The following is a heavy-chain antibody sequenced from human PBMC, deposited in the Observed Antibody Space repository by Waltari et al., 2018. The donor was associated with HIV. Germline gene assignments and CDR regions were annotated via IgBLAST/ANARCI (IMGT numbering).Heavy chain of an antibody. CDR1: GGSISSYY. Sequence: QVQLQESGPGLVKPSETLSLTCTVSGGSISSYYWSWIRQPPGKGLEWIGYIYYSGSTNYNPSLMSRVTIAVDTSKNQFSLKLSSVTAADTAVYYCARDYYDSSGYYYGYSPWGQGTLVTVSS. V-gene: IGHV4-59*01. CDR3: ARDYYDSSGYYYGYSP. D-gene: IGHD3-22*01. J-gene: IGHJ5*02. CDR2: IYYSGST.